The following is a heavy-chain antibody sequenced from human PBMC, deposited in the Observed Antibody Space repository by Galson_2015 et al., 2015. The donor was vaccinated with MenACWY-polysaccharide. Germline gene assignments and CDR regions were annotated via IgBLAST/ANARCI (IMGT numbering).Heavy chain of an antibody. Sequence: SLRLSCAASGFTFSSYWMSWVRQAPGKGLEWVADIKEDGSEKYYVDSVKGRFTSSRDNAKNSLYLQMNSLRAEDTAIYYCATNRGHDTFDHWGQGALVIVSS. CDR1: GFTFSSYW. CDR3: ATNRGHDTFDH. V-gene: IGHV3-7*03. J-gene: IGHJ4*02. CDR2: IKEDGSEK.